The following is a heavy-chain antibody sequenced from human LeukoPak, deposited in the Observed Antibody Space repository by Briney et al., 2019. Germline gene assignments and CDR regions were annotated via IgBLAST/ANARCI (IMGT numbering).Heavy chain of an antibody. CDR1: GYSFSNYW. D-gene: IGHD5-24*01. V-gene: IGHV5-51*01. CDR2: IFPGDSET. CDR3: ARLSRGRKHGSTSGVEY. J-gene: IGHJ4*02. Sequence: KCGESLKISCKGSGYSFSNYWIAWVRQMPGKGLEWMGIIFPGDSETSYSPSFRGQVIISADRSINTAYLQWNSLKASDTAMYYCARLSRGRKHGSTSGVEYWGQGTLVSVSS.